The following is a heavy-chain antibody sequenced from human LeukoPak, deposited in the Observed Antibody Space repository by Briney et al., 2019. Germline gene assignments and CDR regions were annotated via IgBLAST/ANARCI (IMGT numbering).Heavy chain of an antibody. V-gene: IGHV4-59*01. CDR3: ARGSWGFGELYYGMDV. Sequence: PSETLSLTCTVSGGSISSYYWRWIRQPPGKGLAWIGYIYYSGSTNYNPSLKSRATISVDTSKNQFSLKLSSVTAADTAVYYCARGSWGFGELYYGMDVWGQGTTVTVSS. CDR1: GGSISSYY. D-gene: IGHD3-10*01. CDR2: IYYSGST. J-gene: IGHJ6*02.